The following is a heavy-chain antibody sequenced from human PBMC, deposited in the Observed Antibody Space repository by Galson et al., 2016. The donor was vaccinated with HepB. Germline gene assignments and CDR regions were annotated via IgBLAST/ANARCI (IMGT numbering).Heavy chain of an antibody. V-gene: IGHV1-18*01. CDR1: GYTFTNYG. CDR3: ARDWYYYDSSGYFYVDPHNCGMDV. J-gene: IGHJ6*02. D-gene: IGHD3-22*01. Sequence: SCKASGYTFTNYGISWVRQAPGQGLEWMGWISVYNGNTNYAQKFQGRVTMTTDTSTSTAYMELRSLRSDDTAVYYCARDWYYYDSSGYFYVDPHNCGMDVWGQGTTVTVS. CDR2: ISVYNGNT.